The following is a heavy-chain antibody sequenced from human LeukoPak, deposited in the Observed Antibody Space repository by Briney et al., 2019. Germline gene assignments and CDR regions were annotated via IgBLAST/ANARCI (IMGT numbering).Heavy chain of an antibody. Sequence: SETLSLTCAVYGGSFSGYYWSGIRQPPGKGLEWIGEINHSGSTNYNPSLKSRVTISVDTSKNQFPLKLSSVTAADTAVYYCARGRAFDIWGQGTMVTVSS. CDR2: INHSGST. CDR1: GGSFSGYY. J-gene: IGHJ3*02. V-gene: IGHV4-34*01. CDR3: ARGRAFDI.